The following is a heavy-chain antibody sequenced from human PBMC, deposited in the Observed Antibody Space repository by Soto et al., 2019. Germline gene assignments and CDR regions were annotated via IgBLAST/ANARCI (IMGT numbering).Heavy chain of an antibody. J-gene: IGHJ6*02. CDR1: GGSISSSSYY. CDR3: ARHQNTGYSSSWYLYYYYGMDV. Sequence: QLQLQESGPGLVKPSETLSLTCTVSGGSISSSSYYWGWIRQPPGKGLEWIGSIYYSGSTYYNPSLKSRVTISVDTSKNQFSLKLSSVTAADTAVYYCARHQNTGYSSSWYLYYYYGMDVWGQGTTVTVSS. V-gene: IGHV4-39*01. D-gene: IGHD6-13*01. CDR2: IYYSGST.